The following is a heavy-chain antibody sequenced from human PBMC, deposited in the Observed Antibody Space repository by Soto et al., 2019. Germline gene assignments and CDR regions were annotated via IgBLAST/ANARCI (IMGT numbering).Heavy chain of an antibody. Sequence: SEMLSLTCTVSGGPINNYYWSWIRQSPGGGLEYIGYIFYNGSTYYNPSLKSRVTISVDRSKNQFSLKLSSVTAADTAVYYCAAGAIFGVVPLDYWGQGTLVTVSS. CDR3: AAGAIFGVVPLDY. CDR1: GGPINNYY. J-gene: IGHJ4*02. D-gene: IGHD3-3*01. V-gene: IGHV4-59*04. CDR2: IFYNGST.